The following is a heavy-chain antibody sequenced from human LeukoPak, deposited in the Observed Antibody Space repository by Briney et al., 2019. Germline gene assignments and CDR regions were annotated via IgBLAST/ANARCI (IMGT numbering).Heavy chain of an antibody. D-gene: IGHD3-10*01. Sequence: GGSLRLSCAASGFAFNTYSMHWVRQAPGQGLEWVALIWHDGSHKFYSNSVRGQFTISRDNSKNTVSLQMNNLRPEDTAVYYCARGIFGSGSYPDFWGQGTLVTVSS. V-gene: IGHV3-33*01. CDR3: ARGIFGSGSYPDF. J-gene: IGHJ4*02. CDR2: IWHDGSHK. CDR1: GFAFNTYS.